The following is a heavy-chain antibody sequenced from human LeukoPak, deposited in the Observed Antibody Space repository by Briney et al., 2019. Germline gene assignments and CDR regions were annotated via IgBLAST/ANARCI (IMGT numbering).Heavy chain of an antibody. D-gene: IGHD2-2*01. CDR3: ARVVGSSTSSNWFDP. J-gene: IGHJ5*02. V-gene: IGHV4-38-2*02. CDR1: GYSISSGYY. CDR2: IYHSGST. Sequence: SETLSPTCTVSGYSISSGYYWGWIRQPPGKGLEWIGSIYHSGSTYYNPSLKSRVTISVDTSKNQFSLKLSSVTAADTAVYYCARVVGSSTSSNWFDPWGQGTLVTVSS.